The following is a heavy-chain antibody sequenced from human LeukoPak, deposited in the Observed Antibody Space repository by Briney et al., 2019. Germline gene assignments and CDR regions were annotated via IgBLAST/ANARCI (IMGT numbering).Heavy chain of an antibody. CDR1: GFTFDDCA. CDR2: ISWDGGSA. V-gene: IGHV3-43D*04. J-gene: IGHJ4*02. D-gene: IGHD3-22*01. Sequence: SGGSLRLSCAASGFTFDDCAMHWARQAPGKGLEWVSLISWDGGSAYYADSVKGRFTISRDNSKNSLYLQMNSLRAEDTALYYCAKDQYYYDSSGYYSWGQGTLVTVSS. CDR3: AKDQYYYDSSGYYS.